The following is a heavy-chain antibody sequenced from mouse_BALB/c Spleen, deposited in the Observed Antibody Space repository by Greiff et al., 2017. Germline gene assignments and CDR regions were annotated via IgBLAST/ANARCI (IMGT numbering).Heavy chain of an antibody. CDR1: GFSLTSYG. CDR3: ARDGYYGSYYAMDY. CDR2: IWAGGST. D-gene: IGHD1-1*01. J-gene: IGHJ4*01. V-gene: IGHV2-9*02. Sequence: VKVVESGPGLVAPSQSLSITCTVSGFSLTSYGVHWVRQPPGKGLEWLGVIWAGGSTNYNSALMSRLSISKDNSKSQVFLKMNSLQTDDTAIYYCARDGYYGSYYAMDYWGQGTSVTVSS.